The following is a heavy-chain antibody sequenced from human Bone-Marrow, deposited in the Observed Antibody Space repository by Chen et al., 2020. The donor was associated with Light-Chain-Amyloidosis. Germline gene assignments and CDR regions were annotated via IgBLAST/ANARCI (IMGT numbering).Heavy chain of an antibody. J-gene: IGHJ4*02. CDR2: IYPDDSDA. CDR1: GYTFPNYW. D-gene: IGHD5-12*01. V-gene: IGHV5-51*01. CDR3: ARRRDGYNFDY. Sequence: EVQLEQSGPEVKKPGESLKISCKGSGYTFPNYWIGWVRQMPGNGLEWMGVIYPDDSDARYSPSFEGQVTISAGKSITTAYLQWRSLKASDTAMYYCARRRDGYNFDYWGQGTLVTVSS.